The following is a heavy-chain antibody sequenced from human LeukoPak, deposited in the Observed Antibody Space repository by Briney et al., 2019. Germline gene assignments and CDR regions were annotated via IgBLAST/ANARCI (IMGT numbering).Heavy chain of an antibody. CDR2: IDQSGTT. D-gene: IGHD6-13*01. J-gene: IGHJ6*03. CDR3: ARAQKDPWYRYYYYIDV. CDR1: GGSISSGSYY. Sequence: PSETLSLTCTVSGGSISSGSYYWSWIRQPPGKGLEWIGEIDQSGTTYYNPSLKSRVAISIDTSKNQFSLKLSSVTAADTAVYYCARAQKDPWYRYYYYIDVWGKGTTVTVSS. V-gene: IGHV4-39*07.